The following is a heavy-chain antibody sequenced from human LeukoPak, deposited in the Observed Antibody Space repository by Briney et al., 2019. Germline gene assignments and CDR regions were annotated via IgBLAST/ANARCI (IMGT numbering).Heavy chain of an antibody. Sequence: PSETLSLTCTVSGGSIRSYYWSWIRQPPGKGLEWIGYIHYSGSTFYNPSLKSRVTISVDTSKNQFSLKLSSVTAADTAVYYCARGEVYFDYWGQGTLVTVSS. CDR3: ARGEVYFDY. D-gene: IGHD3-10*01. CDR2: IHYSGST. V-gene: IGHV4-59*08. J-gene: IGHJ4*02. CDR1: GGSIRSYY.